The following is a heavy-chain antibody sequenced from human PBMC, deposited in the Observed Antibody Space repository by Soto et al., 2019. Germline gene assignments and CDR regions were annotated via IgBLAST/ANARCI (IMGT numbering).Heavy chain of an antibody. D-gene: IGHD7-27*01. CDR1: GGYISSYY. V-gene: IGHV4-59*01. Sequence: SETLSLTCTVSGGYISSYYWSWIRQPPGKGLEWIGYIYYSGSTNYNPSLKSRVTISVDTSKNQFSLKLSSVTAADTAVYYCARDGSLGWFDPWGQGTLVTVSS. CDR3: ARDGSLGWFDP. CDR2: IYYSGST. J-gene: IGHJ5*02.